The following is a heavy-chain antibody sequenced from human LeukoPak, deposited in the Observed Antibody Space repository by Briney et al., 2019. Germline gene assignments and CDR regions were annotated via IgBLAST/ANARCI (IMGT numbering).Heavy chain of an antibody. J-gene: IGHJ4*02. D-gene: IGHD4-11*01. CDR2: IYYSGST. CDR3: ARVSQEDYSTKFDY. V-gene: IGHV4-31*03. Sequence: PSQTLSLTCTVSGGSISSGGYYWSWIRQHPGKGLEWIGYIYYSGSTYYNPSLKSRVTISVDTSKNQFSLKPSSVTAADTAVYYCARVSQEDYSTKFDYWGQGTLVTVSS. CDR1: GGSISSGGYY.